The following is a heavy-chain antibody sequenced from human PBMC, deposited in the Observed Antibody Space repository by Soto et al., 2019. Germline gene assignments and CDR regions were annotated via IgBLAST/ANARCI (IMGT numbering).Heavy chain of an antibody. D-gene: IGHD3-10*01. CDR1: GFTFSSYA. J-gene: IGHJ3*02. CDR3: AKVGGRTEHAFDI. Sequence: GGSLRLSCAASGFTFSSYAMSWVRQAPGKGLEWVSAISGSGGSTYYADSVKGRFTISRDNSKNTLYLQMNSLRAEDTFVYYGAKVGGRTEHAFDIWGQGTMVTVSS. V-gene: IGHV3-23*01. CDR2: ISGSGGST.